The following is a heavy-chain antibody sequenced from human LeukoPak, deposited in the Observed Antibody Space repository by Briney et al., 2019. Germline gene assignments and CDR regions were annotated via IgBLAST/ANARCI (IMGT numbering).Heavy chain of an antibody. CDR2: ISYDGSNK. CDR1: GFTFSSYA. V-gene: IGHV3-30-3*01. J-gene: IGHJ4*02. CDR3: AREKGKVDETVFDY. Sequence: PGGSLRLSCAASGFTFSSYAMHWVRQAPGKGLEWVAVISYDGSNKYYADSVKGRFTISRDNSKNTLYLQMNSLRAEDTAVYYCAREKGKVDETVFDYWGQGTLVTVSS. D-gene: IGHD4-23*01.